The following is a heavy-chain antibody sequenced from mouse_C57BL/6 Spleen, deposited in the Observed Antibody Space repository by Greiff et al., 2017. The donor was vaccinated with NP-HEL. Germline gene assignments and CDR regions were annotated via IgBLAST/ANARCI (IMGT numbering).Heavy chain of an antibody. CDR2: INPYNGDT. J-gene: IGHJ2*01. CDR3: ARSGDGYYFDY. V-gene: IGHV1-20*01. CDR1: GYSFTGYF. Sequence: EVQLQESGPELVKPGDSVKISCKASGYSFTGYFMNWVMQSHGKSLEWIGRINPYNGDTFYNQKFKGKATLTVDKSSSTAHMELRSLTSEDSAVYYCARSGDGYYFDYWGQGTTLTVSS. D-gene: IGHD2-3*01.